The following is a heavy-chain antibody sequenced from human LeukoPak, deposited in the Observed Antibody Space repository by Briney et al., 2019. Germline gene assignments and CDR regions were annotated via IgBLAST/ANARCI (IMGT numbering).Heavy chain of an antibody. V-gene: IGHV3-7*03. CDR1: GFTFSSYW. J-gene: IGHJ3*02. Sequence: GGSLRLSCAASGFTFSSYWMSWVRQAPGKGLEWVANIKQDGSEKYYVDSVKGRFTISRDNAKNSLYLQMNSLRAEDMALYYCAKGGGSWRYDAFDIWGQGTMVTVSS. CDR3: AKGGGSWRYDAFDI. CDR2: IKQDGSEK. D-gene: IGHD2-15*01.